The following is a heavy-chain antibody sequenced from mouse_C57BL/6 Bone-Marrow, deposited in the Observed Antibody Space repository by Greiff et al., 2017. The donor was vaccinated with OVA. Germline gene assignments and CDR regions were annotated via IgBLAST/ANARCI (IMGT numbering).Heavy chain of an antibody. V-gene: IGHV5-6*01. J-gene: IGHJ1*03. CDR2: ISSGGSYT. D-gene: IGHD2-2*01. CDR3: ARPMVTTGYWYFDV. CDR1: GFTFSSYG. Sequence: EVKLMESGGDLVKPGGSLKLSCAASGFTFSSYGMSWVRQTPDKRLEWVATISSGGSYTYYPDSVKGRFTISRDNAKTTLYLQMSSLKSEVTAMYYCARPMVTTGYWYFDVWGTGTTVTVSS.